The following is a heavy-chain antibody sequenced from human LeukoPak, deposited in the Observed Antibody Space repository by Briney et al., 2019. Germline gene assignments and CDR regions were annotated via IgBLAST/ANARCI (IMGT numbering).Heavy chain of an antibody. V-gene: IGHV4-59*01. CDR3: ARFHYDILTGYYLRAFDI. D-gene: IGHD3-9*01. Sequence: SETLSLTCTVSGGSISSYYWSWIRQPPGKGLEWIGYNYYSGSTNYNPSLKSRVTISVDTSKNQFSLKLSSVTAADTAVYYCARFHYDILTGYYLRAFDIWGQGTMATVSS. CDR2: NYYSGST. J-gene: IGHJ3*02. CDR1: GGSISSYY.